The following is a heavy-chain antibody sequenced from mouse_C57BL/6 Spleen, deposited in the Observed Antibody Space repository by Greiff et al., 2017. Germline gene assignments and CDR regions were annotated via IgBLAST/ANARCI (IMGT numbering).Heavy chain of an antibody. V-gene: IGHV1-50*01. Sequence: VQLQQPGAELVKPGASVKLSCKASGYTFTSYWMQWVKQRPGQGLEWIGEIDPSDSYTNYNQKFKGKATLTVDTSSSTAYMQLSSLTSEDSAVYYCARSLDSSGYSDYGGQGTTLTVSS. J-gene: IGHJ2*01. CDR1: GYTFTSYW. D-gene: IGHD3-2*01. CDR2: IDPSDSYT. CDR3: ARSLDSSGYSDY.